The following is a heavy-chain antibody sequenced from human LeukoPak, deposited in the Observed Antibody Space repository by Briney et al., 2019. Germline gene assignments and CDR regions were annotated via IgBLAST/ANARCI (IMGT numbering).Heavy chain of an antibody. D-gene: IGHD2-15*01. CDR2: ISHSGST. J-gene: IGHJ4*02. V-gene: IGHV4-39*01. CDR3: VRRLGGTSNLDY. CDR1: GGSIGSSAYY. Sequence: SETLSLTCTVSGGSIGSSAYYWGWIRQPPGKGLEWIAYISHSGSTQYNPSLKSRVIISVDRSMNQLSLKLSSVTATDTAMYYCVRRLGGTSNLDYWGQGALVTVSS.